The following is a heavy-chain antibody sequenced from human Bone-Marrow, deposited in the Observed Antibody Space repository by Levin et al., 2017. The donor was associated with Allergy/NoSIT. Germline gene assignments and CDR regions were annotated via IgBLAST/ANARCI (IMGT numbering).Heavy chain of an antibody. CDR1: GASISSFY. Sequence: GSLRLSCTVSGASISSFYWSWIRQPPGKGLEWIGYIYYSGSTNYSPSLKSRVSMSADMSRNQVYLTMSSVTAADTDLYYCARQAVPAAMNGFDSWGQGTLVTVSS. CDR3: ARQAVPAAMNGFDS. CDR2: IYYSGST. V-gene: IGHV4-59*08. J-gene: IGHJ5*01. D-gene: IGHD2-2*01.